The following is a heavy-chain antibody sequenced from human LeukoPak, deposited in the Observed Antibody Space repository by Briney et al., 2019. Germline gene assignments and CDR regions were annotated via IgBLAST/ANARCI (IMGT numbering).Heavy chain of an antibody. D-gene: IGHD1-26*01. CDR3: ARGRYSGSIFDY. V-gene: IGHV4-61*01. Sequence: SETLSLTCTVSGGSISSSSYYWSWIRQPPGKGLEWIGYIYYSGSTKYNPSLKSRVTMSVDTSKNQFSLNLSSVTAADTAVYFCARGRYSGSIFDYWGQGTLVTVSS. CDR1: GGSISSSSYY. J-gene: IGHJ4*02. CDR2: IYYSGST.